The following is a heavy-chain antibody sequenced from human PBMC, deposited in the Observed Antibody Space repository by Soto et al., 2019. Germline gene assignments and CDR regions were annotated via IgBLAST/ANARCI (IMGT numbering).Heavy chain of an antibody. CDR2: LNRSGGST. CDR3: ARGRDYSNYVFDY. CDR1: GYTFTSYY. D-gene: IGHD4-4*01. Sequence: QVQLVQSGAEVKKPGSSVKVSCKASGYTFTSYYMHWVRQAPVQGLEWMGILNRSGGSTSYAQKFQGRVTMNRDTSTSTVYMELSSLSSEDTAVYYCARGRDYSNYVFDYWGQGTLVTVSS. J-gene: IGHJ4*02. V-gene: IGHV1-46*01.